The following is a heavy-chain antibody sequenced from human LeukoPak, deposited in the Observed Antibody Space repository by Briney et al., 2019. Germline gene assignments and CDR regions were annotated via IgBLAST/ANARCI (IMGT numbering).Heavy chain of an antibody. J-gene: IGHJ4*02. Sequence: ASVKVSCKTSGYIFTNYGVSWVRQAPGQGLEWMGWINVYNGHTIYAQEFQGRVALTTDTSTSTAHMDLRSLRSDDTAVYYCVRDSDHAPDYWGQGTLVTVSS. V-gene: IGHV1-18*01. CDR1: GYIFTNYG. CDR2: INVYNGHT. CDR3: VRDSDHAPDY.